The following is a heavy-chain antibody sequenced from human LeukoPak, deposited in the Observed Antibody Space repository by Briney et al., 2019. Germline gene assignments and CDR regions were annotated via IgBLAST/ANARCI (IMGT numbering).Heavy chain of an antibody. CDR2: INHSGST. CDR3: AASYCSGGSCARDAFDI. J-gene: IGHJ3*02. D-gene: IGHD2-15*01. CDR1: GGSFSGYH. Sequence: SETLSLTCAVYGGSFSGYHWSWIRQPPGKGLEWIREINHSGSTNYNPSLKSRVTISVDTSKNQFSLKLISVTAADTAVYYCAASYCSGGSCARDAFDIWGQGTMVTVSS. V-gene: IGHV4-34*01.